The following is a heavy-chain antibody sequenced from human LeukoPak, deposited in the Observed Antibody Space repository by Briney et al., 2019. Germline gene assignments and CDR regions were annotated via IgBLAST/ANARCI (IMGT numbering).Heavy chain of an antibody. Sequence: SETLSLTCTVSGGSVSSGSYYWSWIRQPPGKGLEWIGYIYYSGSTNYNPSLQSRVNISVDTSKNQFSLKLSAVTAADTAVYYCPSGREGFDYWGQGTLVTVSS. CDR1: GGSVSSGSYY. J-gene: IGHJ4*02. CDR3: PSGREGFDY. CDR2: IYYSGST. D-gene: IGHD2-15*01. V-gene: IGHV4-61*01.